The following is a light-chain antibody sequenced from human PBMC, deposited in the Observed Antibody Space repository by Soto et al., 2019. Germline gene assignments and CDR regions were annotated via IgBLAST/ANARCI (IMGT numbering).Light chain of an antibody. CDR3: QQSYSTPPWT. CDR2: AAS. J-gene: IGKJ1*01. CDR1: QSISSY. V-gene: IGKV1-39*01. Sequence: DVRISRSPSSLSASVGERVTSTLCASQSISSYSNWYPQKPAKAPKLLIYAASSLQSGVPSRFSGSGSGTDFTLPISSLQPEDFATYSCQQSYSTPPWTFGQGTKVDIK.